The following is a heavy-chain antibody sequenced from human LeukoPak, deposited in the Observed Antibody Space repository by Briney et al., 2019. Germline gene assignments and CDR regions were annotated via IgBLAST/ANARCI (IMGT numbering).Heavy chain of an antibody. CDR2: IKQDGSEK. CDR3: VKGLAVAGSNWFDP. D-gene: IGHD6-19*01. CDR1: GFNFSNYW. V-gene: IGHV3-7*03. J-gene: IGHJ5*02. Sequence: GGSLRLSCAASGFNFSNYWMSWVRQAPGKELEWVANIKQDGSEKYYVDSMKGRFSISRDNAKKSLYLQMNSLRPEDTALYYCVKGLAVAGSNWFDPWGQGTLVTVSS.